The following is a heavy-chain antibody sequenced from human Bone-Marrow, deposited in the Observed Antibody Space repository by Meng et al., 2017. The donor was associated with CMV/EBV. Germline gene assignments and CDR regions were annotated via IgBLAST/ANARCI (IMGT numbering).Heavy chain of an antibody. CDR1: GYTFTGYY. D-gene: IGHD1-26*01. Sequence: ASVKVSCKASGYTFTGYYMHWVRQAPGQGLEWMGWINPNSGGTNYAQKFQGRVTMTRDTSISTAYMELSRLRSDDTAVYYCARDHSGSYKIYGMDVWGQGTTVTVSS. V-gene: IGHV1-2*02. CDR3: ARDHSGSYKIYGMDV. J-gene: IGHJ6*02. CDR2: INPNSGGT.